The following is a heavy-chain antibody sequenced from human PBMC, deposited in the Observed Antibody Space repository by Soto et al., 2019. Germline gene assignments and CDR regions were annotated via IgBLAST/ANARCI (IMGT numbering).Heavy chain of an antibody. CDR3: ARRNSFDWLPFDY. CDR1: GGPISSSSYY. CDR2: IYYSGST. V-gene: IGHV4-39*01. D-gene: IGHD3-9*01. J-gene: IGHJ4*02. Sequence: QLQLQESGPGLVKPSETLSLTCTVSGGPISSSSYYWGWIRQPPGKGLEWIGSIYYSGSTYYNPSLKSRVTISVDTSKNQFSLKLSSVTAADTAVYYCARRNSFDWLPFDYWGQGTLVTVSS.